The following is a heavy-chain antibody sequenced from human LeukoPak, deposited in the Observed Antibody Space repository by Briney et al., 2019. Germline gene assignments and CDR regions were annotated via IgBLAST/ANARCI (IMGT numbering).Heavy chain of an antibody. CDR1: GFTFSSHG. V-gene: IGHV3-30*18. J-gene: IGHJ4*02. Sequence: EPGRSLRLSCVASGFTFSSHGMHWVRQAPGKGLEWVAVISNDGSIKLYGDSVKGRFTISRDDSKNTLYLQMNSLKTEDTAVYYCAKDRAFQAAGVTDYWGQGTLVTVSS. CDR2: ISNDGSIK. CDR3: AKDRAFQAAGVTDY. D-gene: IGHD3-10*01.